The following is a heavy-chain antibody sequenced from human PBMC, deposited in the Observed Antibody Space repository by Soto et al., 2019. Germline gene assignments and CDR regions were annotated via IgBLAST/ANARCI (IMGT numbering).Heavy chain of an antibody. J-gene: IGHJ4*02. Sequence: PGGSLRLSCAASGFTFSSYAMSWVRQAPGKGLEWVSTISGSGGSTYYADSVKGRFTISRDNSKNTLYLQMNSLRAEDTAVYYCANLALASWYYFDYRGQGTLVTVSS. CDR3: ANLALASWYYFDY. CDR2: ISGSGGST. V-gene: IGHV3-23*01. CDR1: GFTFSSYA. D-gene: IGHD3-3*02.